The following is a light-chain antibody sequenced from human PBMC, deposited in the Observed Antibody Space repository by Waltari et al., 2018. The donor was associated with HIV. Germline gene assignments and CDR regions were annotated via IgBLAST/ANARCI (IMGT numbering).Light chain of an antibody. CDR1: QDIRNF. Sequence: DIQMTQSPSSLSASIGDRVTITCQASQDIRNFLNWYQQKAGKAPELLIHDASNLETGVPSRFSGTGSGTHFTLTISSLQPEDIATYFCQHYDGLPITFGPETKLEVK. V-gene: IGKV1-33*01. CDR2: DAS. CDR3: QHYDGLPIT. J-gene: IGKJ3*01.